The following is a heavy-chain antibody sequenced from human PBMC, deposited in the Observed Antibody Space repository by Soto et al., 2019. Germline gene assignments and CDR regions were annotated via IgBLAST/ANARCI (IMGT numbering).Heavy chain of an antibody. CDR1: GYSFTANA. J-gene: IGHJ5*02. CDR3: ARDLMGPDL. CDR2: INTGNGDT. V-gene: IGHV1-3*04. Sequence: EASVKVSCKASGYSFTANAMHWVRQAPGQGLEWMGWINTGNGDTIYSQKLQGRVTITRDTSATTASMEVSSLRSEDTAVYYCARDLMGPDLWGQGTLVTVSS. D-gene: IGHD2-8*01.